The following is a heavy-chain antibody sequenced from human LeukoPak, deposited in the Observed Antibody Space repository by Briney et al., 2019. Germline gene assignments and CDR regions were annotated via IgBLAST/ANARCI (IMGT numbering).Heavy chain of an antibody. Sequence: SQTLSLTCAISGDSVSSNSAAWSWIRQSPSRGLEWLGTTYYRSKWYNDYAVSVESRITINPDTSKNQFSLQLNSVTPEDTAVYYCARDPRTPAFDFWGQGTLVTVSS. CDR1: GDSVSSNSAA. CDR2: TYYRSKWYN. J-gene: IGHJ4*02. CDR3: ARDPRTPAFDF. D-gene: IGHD1-14*01. V-gene: IGHV6-1*01.